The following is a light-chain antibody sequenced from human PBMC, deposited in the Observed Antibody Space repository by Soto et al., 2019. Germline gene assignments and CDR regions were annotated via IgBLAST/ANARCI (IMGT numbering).Light chain of an antibody. J-gene: IGLJ1*01. CDR3: SSYTSSSTHYV. Sequence: QSALTQPASVSGSPGQSITISCTGTSSDIGRYDFVSWYQQHPGKAPKLIIYEVSHRPSGISGRFSGSKSVNTASLTISGLQAEDEADYYCSSYTSSSTHYVFGTG. CDR1: SSDIGRYDF. V-gene: IGLV2-14*01. CDR2: EVS.